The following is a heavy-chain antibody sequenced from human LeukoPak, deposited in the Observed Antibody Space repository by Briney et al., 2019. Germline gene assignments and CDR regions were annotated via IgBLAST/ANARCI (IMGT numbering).Heavy chain of an antibody. V-gene: IGHV4-34*01. D-gene: IGHD6-13*01. CDR2: INHSGST. CDR1: GGSFSGYY. J-gene: IGHJ4*02. CDR3: ARRVGSSSWYHFDY. Sequence: SETLSLTCAVYGGSFSGYYWSWIRQPPGKGLEWIGEINHSGSTNYNPSLKSRVTISVDTSKNQFSLKLSSVTAADTAVYYCARRVGSSSWYHFDYWGQGTLVTVSS.